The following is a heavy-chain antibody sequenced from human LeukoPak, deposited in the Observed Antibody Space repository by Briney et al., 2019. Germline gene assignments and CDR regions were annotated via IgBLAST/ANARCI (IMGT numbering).Heavy chain of an antibody. D-gene: IGHD6-19*01. CDR3: ARVPYSSGWYRMYYFDY. CDR2: IYHSGST. V-gene: IGHV4-4*02. Sequence: PSETLSLTCAVSGGSISSSNWWSWVRQPPGKGLEWIGEIYHSGSTNYNPSLKSRVTISVDKSKNQFSLKLSSVTAADTAVYYCARVPYSSGWYRMYYFDYWGQGTLVTVSS. J-gene: IGHJ4*02. CDR1: GGSISSSNW.